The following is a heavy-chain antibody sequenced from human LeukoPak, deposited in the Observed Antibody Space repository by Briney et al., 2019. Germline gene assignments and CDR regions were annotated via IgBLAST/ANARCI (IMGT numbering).Heavy chain of an antibody. CDR2: FDPEDGET. CDR3: GGSFYDYVWGSYREIDY. Sequence: ASVKVSCKVSGYTLTELSMHWVRQAPGKGLEWMGGFDPEDGETIYAQKFQGRVTMTEDTSTDTAYMELSSLRSEDTAVYYCGGSFYDYVWGSYREIDYWGQGTLVTVSS. V-gene: IGHV1-24*01. CDR1: GYTLTELS. J-gene: IGHJ4*02. D-gene: IGHD3-16*02.